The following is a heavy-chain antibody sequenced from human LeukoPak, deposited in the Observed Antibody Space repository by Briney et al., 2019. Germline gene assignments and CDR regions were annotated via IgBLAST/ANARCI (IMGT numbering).Heavy chain of an antibody. V-gene: IGHV3-53*01. CDR2: IYSGGST. Sequence: GGSLRLSCAASGFTVSSNYMSWVRQAPGKGLEWVSVIYSGGSTYYADSVKGRFTISRDNSKNTLYLQMNSLRAEDTAVYYCAKAMVRGVIIVQTDYWGQGTLVTVSS. CDR3: AKAMVRGVIIVQTDY. J-gene: IGHJ4*02. CDR1: GFTVSSNY. D-gene: IGHD3-10*01.